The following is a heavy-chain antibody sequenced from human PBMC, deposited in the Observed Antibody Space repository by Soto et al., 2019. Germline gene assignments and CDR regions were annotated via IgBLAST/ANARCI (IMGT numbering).Heavy chain of an antibody. Sequence: PSETLSLTCAVYGGSFSGYYWSWIRQPPGKGLEWIGEINHSGSTNYNPSLKSRVTRSVDTSKNQFSLKRSSVTAADTAVYYCARGLITNIGYCSGGSCYRYFDHWGQGTLVTVSS. CDR1: GGSFSGYY. J-gene: IGHJ4*02. D-gene: IGHD2-15*01. V-gene: IGHV4-34*01. CDR2: INHSGST. CDR3: ARGLITNIGYCSGGSCYRYFDH.